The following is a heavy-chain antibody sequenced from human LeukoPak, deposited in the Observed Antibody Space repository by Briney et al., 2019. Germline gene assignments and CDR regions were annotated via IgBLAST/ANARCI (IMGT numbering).Heavy chain of an antibody. J-gene: IGHJ5*02. CDR3: AKVALRWWFDP. Sequence: ETLSLTCTVSGGSISSSSYYWGWIRQSPGKGLEWVSTISDSGYSTYYADSVKGRFTISRDNSKNTLYLQMNSLRAEDTAVYYCAKVALRWWFDPWGQGTLVTVSS. CDR1: GGSISSSSYY. CDR2: ISDSGYST. D-gene: IGHD5-24*01. V-gene: IGHV3-23*01.